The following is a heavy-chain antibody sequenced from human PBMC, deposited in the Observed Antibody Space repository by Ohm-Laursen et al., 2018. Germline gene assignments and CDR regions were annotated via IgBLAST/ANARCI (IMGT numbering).Heavy chain of an antibody. V-gene: IGHV4-31*03. CDR3: ARARRGYYFYYGMDV. Sequence: SQTLSLTCTVSGGSISSGGDYWSWIRQHPGKGLEWIGYIYYSGSTYYNPSLKSRVTISVDTSKNQFSLKLSSVTAADTAMYYCARARRGYYFYYGMDVWGQGTTVTVSS. CDR2: IYYSGST. CDR1: GGSISSGGDY. J-gene: IGHJ6*02.